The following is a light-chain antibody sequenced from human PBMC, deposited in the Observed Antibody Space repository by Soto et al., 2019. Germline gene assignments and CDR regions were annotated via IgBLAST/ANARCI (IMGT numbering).Light chain of an antibody. CDR2: GAS. CDR3: QQSYLMPLT. J-gene: IGKJ4*01. V-gene: IGKV3-20*01. CDR1: QSLSSSY. Sequence: EIVLTQSPDTVSLSPGERATLSCRASQSLSSSYLAWYQQKPGQAPRLLIYGASSRATGIPDRFSGSGSGTDFTLTISSLQPEDFATYYCQQSYLMPLTFGEGTKVDIK.